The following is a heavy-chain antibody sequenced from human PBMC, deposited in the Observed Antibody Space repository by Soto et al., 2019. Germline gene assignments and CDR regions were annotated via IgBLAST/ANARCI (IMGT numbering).Heavy chain of an antibody. CDR1: GFSFITYW. Sequence: EVQLVESGGGLVQSGGPLRLSCKASGFSFITYWMNWVRQAPGKGLEWLASIKEVGSEKQYVDSVKGRFTIARDNAKNSLYLQMNSLSEEDTAVYYCVRAISGSFALWGQGTLVIVSS. CDR3: VRAISGSFAL. J-gene: IGHJ4*02. D-gene: IGHD3-9*01. V-gene: IGHV3-7*04. CDR2: IKEVGSEK.